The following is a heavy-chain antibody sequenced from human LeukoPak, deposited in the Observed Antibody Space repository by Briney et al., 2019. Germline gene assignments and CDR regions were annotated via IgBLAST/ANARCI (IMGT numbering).Heavy chain of an antibody. CDR2: ISYDGSNK. Sequence: GWSLRLSCAASGFTFSSYAMHWVRQAPGKGLEWVAVISYDGSNKYYADSVKGRFTISRDNSKNTLYLQMNSLRAEDTAVYYCAREGVWASIAARPDYWGQGTLVTVSS. CDR3: AREGVWASIAARPDY. V-gene: IGHV3-30-3*01. CDR1: GFTFSSYA. D-gene: IGHD6-6*01. J-gene: IGHJ4*02.